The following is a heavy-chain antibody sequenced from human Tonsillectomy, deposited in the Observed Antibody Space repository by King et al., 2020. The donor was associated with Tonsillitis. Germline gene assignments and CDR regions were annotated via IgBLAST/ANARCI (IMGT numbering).Heavy chain of an antibody. CDR3: DKDDILTGYRPKYYYYGMDV. J-gene: IGHJ6*02. CDR1: GFTFSNYG. CDR2: IRYDGTNE. Sequence: VQLVESGGGVVQPGGSLRLSCAASGFTFSNYGMNWVRQAPGKGLEWVAFIRYDGTNEYYADSVKGRFTISRDNSKNTLYLQMNSLRAEDTAVYYCDKDDILTGYRPKYYYYGMDVWGQGTTVTVSS. D-gene: IGHD3-9*01. V-gene: IGHV3-30*02.